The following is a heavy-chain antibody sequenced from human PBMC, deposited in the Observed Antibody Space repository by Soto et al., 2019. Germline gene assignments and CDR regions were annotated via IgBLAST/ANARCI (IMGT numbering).Heavy chain of an antibody. D-gene: IGHD4-17*01. Sequence: GASAKVSCKASGYAYTNIVVCWVRRAPGQGLEWMGGISAYIDTANYAQKFQGRVTMTADESTSTAYMELSSLRSEDTAVYYCARAGDSAPFNWFDPWGQGTLVTVSS. J-gene: IGHJ5*02. CDR3: ARAGDSAPFNWFDP. CDR1: GYAYTNIV. V-gene: IGHV1-18*01. CDR2: ISAYIDTA.